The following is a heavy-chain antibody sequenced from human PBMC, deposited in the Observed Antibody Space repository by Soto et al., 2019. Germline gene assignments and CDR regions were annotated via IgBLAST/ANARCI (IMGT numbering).Heavy chain of an antibody. Sequence: EVQMLESGGGLVQPGGSLRLSCAASGFSFSTYGMNWVRQAPGKGLDWVSTISGGGGSTYYADSVKGRFTISRDNSKNTLYLQMNSLRGEDTAVYYFAKDNAMDVWGQGTTVTVSS. CDR1: GFSFSTYG. CDR2: ISGGGGST. J-gene: IGHJ6*02. V-gene: IGHV3-23*01. CDR3: AKDNAMDV.